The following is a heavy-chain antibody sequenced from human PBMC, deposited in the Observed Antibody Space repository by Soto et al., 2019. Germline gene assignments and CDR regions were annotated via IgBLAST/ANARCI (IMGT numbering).Heavy chain of an antibody. J-gene: IGHJ4*02. CDR1: GFTVSSNI. V-gene: IGHV3-66*01. Sequence: GGSLRLSCAASGFTVSSNIMSWVRQAPGKGPEWVSVTYSGGSTYYADSVKGRFTISRDNSKNTLYLQMNSLRAEDTAVYYCARAPSWTAGPFDYWGQGP. CDR3: ARAPSWTAGPFDY. D-gene: IGHD6-25*01. CDR2: TYSGGST.